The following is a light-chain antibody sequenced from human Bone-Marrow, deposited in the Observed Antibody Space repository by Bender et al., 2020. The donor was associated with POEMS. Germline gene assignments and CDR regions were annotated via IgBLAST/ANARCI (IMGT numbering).Light chain of an antibody. J-gene: IGLJ2*01. Sequence: SFVLTQTPSVSVAPGHTARLTCGGDNIGGKTVHWYQQRPGQAPVLVVYDDSARPSGIPERFSGSNSGNTATLTIANVEAADEADYYCQASDTTSGVVFGGGTRLTVL. V-gene: IGLV3-21*02. CDR1: NIGGKT. CDR2: DDS. CDR3: QASDTTSGVV.